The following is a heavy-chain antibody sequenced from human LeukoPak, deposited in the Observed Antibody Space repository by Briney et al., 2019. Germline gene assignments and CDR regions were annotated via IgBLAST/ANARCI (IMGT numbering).Heavy chain of an antibody. CDR1: GGSISSYY. J-gene: IGHJ5*02. D-gene: IGHD2-2*02. CDR2: IYTSGST. V-gene: IGHV4-4*07. CDR3: ARDGRYCSSTSCYRWFDP. Sequence: SETLSLTCTVSGGSISSYYWSWIRQPAGKGLEWIGRIYTSGSTNYNPSLKSRVTMSVDTPKNQFSLKLSSVTAADTAVYYCARDGRYCSSTSCYRWFDPWGQGTLVTVSS.